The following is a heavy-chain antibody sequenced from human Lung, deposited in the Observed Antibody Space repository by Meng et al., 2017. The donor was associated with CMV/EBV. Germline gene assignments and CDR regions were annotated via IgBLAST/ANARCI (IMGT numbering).Heavy chain of an antibody. V-gene: IGHV3-30*03. CDR2: ISYDGNNG. CDR3: ARDHRAGRWLQLGYYDY. Sequence: GESLKISCTASRFNFNTYAMHWVRQAPGKGLEGVALISYDGNNGHYADSMKGRFTISRDNAKNTLYLEMNSLRAEDTAVYYCARDHRAGRWLQLGYYDYWGQGTLVTVSS. J-gene: IGHJ4*02. CDR1: RFNFNTYA. D-gene: IGHD5-24*01.